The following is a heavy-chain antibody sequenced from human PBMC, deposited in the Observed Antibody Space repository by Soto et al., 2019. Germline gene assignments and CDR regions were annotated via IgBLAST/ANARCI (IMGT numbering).Heavy chain of an antibody. D-gene: IGHD3-3*01. Sequence: QLHLVQSGAVVKKPGASVTVSCSASGYPVTAYYMHWVRQAPGRGLEWMGGIHPATGAAKYTQTSQGRVTMPRDTSTSTVFMELSGLTSEDTAVFYCARGGGVGVAGSAAFDMWGQGTLVTVSS. CDR2: IHPATGAA. V-gene: IGHV1-2*02. J-gene: IGHJ3*02. CDR1: GYPVTAYY. CDR3: ARGGGVGVAGSAAFDM.